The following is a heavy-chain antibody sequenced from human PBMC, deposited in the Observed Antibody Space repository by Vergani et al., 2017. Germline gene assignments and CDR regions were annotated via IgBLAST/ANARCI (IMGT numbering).Heavy chain of an antibody. CDR2: IDPSDSYT. D-gene: IGHD3-22*01. V-gene: IGHV5-10-1*03. CDR3: ARYAIRGYYYEPPDY. J-gene: IGHJ4*02. CDR1: GYSFTSYW. Sequence: EVQLVQSGAEVKKPGESLRISCKGSGYSFTSYWISWVRQMPGKGLEWMGRIDPSDSYTNYSPSFQGHVTISADKSISTAYLQWSSLKASDPAMYYCARYAIRGYYYEPPDYWGQGTLVTVSS.